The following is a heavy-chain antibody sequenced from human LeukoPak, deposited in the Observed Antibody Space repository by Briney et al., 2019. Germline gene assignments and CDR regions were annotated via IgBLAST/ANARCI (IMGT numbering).Heavy chain of an antibody. D-gene: IGHD6-13*01. CDR3: ARVSSSWYQDWYFDL. CDR1: GGSISSYY. Sequence: SETLSLTCTVSGGSISSYYWSWIRQPAGKGLEWIGRIDTSGNTNYKPSLKSRVSMSVDTSKNQFSLKLSSVTAADTAVYYCARVSSSWYQDWYFDLWGRGTLVTVSS. CDR2: IDTSGNT. J-gene: IGHJ2*01. V-gene: IGHV4-4*07.